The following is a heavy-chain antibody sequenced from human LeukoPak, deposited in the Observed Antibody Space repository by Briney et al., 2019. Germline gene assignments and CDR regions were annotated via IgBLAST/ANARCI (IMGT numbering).Heavy chain of an antibody. CDR2: ISYDGSNK. J-gene: IGHJ4*02. V-gene: IGHV3-30-3*01. CDR1: GFTFSSYA. Sequence: QPGGSLRLSCAASGFTFSSYAMHWVRQAPGKGLEWVAVISYDGSNKYYADSVKGRFTISRDNSKNTLYLQMNSLRAEDTAVYYCARPKTDLKGELSSPLDYWGQGTLVTVSS. D-gene: IGHD3-16*02. CDR3: ARPKTDLKGELSSPLDY.